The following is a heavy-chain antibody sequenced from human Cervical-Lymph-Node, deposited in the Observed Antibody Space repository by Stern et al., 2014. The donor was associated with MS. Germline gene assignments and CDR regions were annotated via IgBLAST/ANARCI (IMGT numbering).Heavy chain of an antibody. CDR1: GFTFSGSA. CDR2: IRSKANSYAT. J-gene: IGHJ3*02. Sequence: VQLVESGGGLVQPGGSLKLSCTASGFTFSGSAMHWVRQASGKGLEWVGRIRSKANSYATAYAASVKGRFTISRDDSKNTAYLQMNSLKTEDTAVYYCTRSAIFAAFDIWGQGTMVTVSS. CDR3: TRSAIFAAFDI. V-gene: IGHV3-73*01. D-gene: IGHD3-3*01.